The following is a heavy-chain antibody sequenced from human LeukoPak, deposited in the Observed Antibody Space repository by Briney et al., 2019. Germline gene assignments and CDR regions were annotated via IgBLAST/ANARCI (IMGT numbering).Heavy chain of an antibody. Sequence: SETLSLTCTVSGGSISSYYWSWIRQPAGKGLEWIGRFYNSGSTNCNPSLKSRVTMSVDTSKNQFSLKLSSVTAADTAVYYCVRKGNLGWFDPWGQGTLVTVSS. J-gene: IGHJ5*02. CDR3: VRKGNLGWFDP. CDR1: GGSISSYY. CDR2: FYNSGST. V-gene: IGHV4-4*07.